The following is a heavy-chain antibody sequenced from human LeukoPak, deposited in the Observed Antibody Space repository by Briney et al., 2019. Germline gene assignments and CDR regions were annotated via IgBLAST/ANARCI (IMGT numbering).Heavy chain of an antibody. CDR2: INNDGRST. V-gene: IGHV3-74*01. D-gene: IGHD2-15*01. CDR3: ARDNEYCTGGICRLDY. CDR1: GFTFSSYS. Sequence: PGGSLRLSCAASGFTFSSYSMNWVRQAPGKGLVWVSRINNDGRSTSYAGSVKGRFTISRDNAKNTLYLEMNSLRAEDTAVYYCARDNEYCTGGICRLDYWGQGALVTVSS. J-gene: IGHJ4*02.